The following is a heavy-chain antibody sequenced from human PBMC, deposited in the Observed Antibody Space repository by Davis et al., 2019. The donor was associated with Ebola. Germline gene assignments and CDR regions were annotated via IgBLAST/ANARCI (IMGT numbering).Heavy chain of an antibody. CDR2: ISSSGSTI. CDR1: GFTFSDYY. D-gene: IGHD6-19*01. V-gene: IGHV3-11*01. CDR3: AKDGWLADY. J-gene: IGHJ4*02. Sequence: GESLKISCAASGFTFSDYYMSWIRQAPGKGLEWVSYISSSGSTIYYADSVKGRFTIARDNAKNSLYLQMNSLRAEDTAVYYCAKDGWLADYWGQGTLVTVSS.